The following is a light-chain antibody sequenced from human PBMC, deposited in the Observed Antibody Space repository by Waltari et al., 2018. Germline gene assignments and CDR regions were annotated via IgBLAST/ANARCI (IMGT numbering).Light chain of an antibody. CDR3: QQSYSTPLT. CDR1: QNINNY. J-gene: IGKJ4*01. V-gene: IGKV1-39*01. CDR2: AAS. Sequence: DIQMTQSPSSLSASVGETVTITCRASQNINNYLSWYQQRPGKAPKLLIYAASALQSGVPSRFSGRGSATDYTLTIISLQPEDSATYFCQQSYSTPLTFGGGTKVEIK.